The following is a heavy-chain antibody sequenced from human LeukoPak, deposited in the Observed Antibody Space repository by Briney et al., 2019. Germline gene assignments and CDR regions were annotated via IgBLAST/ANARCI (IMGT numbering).Heavy chain of an antibody. Sequence: GGTLRLSCAASGFTFSSYGMSWVRQAPGKGLEWVSAISGSGGSTYYADSVKGRFTISRDNSKNTLYLQMNSLRAEDTAVYYCAKDLTYGEYAGGDAFDIWGQGTMVTVSS. CDR2: ISGSGGST. CDR1: GFTFSSYG. V-gene: IGHV3-23*01. CDR3: AKDLTYGEYAGGDAFDI. D-gene: IGHD4-17*01. J-gene: IGHJ3*02.